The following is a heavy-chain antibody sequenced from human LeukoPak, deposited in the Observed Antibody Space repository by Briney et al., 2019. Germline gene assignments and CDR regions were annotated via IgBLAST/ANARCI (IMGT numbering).Heavy chain of an antibody. CDR3: AKSSSSYCSGGSCYRGFDY. D-gene: IGHD2-15*01. CDR1: GFTFSSYA. CDR2: ISGSGGST. Sequence: GGSLRLSCAASGFTFSSYAMSWVRQAPGKGLEWVSAISGSGGSTYYADSVKGRFTISRDNSKNTLYLQMNSLRAEDTAVYYCAKSSSSYCSGGSCYRGFDYWGQGTLVTVSS. V-gene: IGHV3-23*01. J-gene: IGHJ4*02.